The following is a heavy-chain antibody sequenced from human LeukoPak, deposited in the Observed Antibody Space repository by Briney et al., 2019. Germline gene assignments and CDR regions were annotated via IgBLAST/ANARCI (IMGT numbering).Heavy chain of an antibody. V-gene: IGHV4-39*07. Sequence: SETLSLTCTVSGGSIRRSKYYWGWIRQPPGKGLEWIGSIYSDGNTYYNPSLKSRVSISVDTSKNQFSLKLSSVTAADTAVYFCVRDPVDTAMIGHIDPWGQGTLVTVSS. D-gene: IGHD5-18*01. CDR2: IYSDGNT. CDR3: VRDPVDTAMIGHIDP. CDR1: GGSIRRSKYY. J-gene: IGHJ5*02.